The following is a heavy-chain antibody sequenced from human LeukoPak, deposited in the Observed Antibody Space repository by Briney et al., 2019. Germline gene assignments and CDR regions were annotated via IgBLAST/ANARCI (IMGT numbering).Heavy chain of an antibody. V-gene: IGHV3-23*01. CDR3: AKFSGYYYYYYMDV. D-gene: IGHD1-26*01. CDR1: GFTFSSHG. J-gene: IGHJ6*03. CDR2: ISGSGGST. Sequence: PGETLRLSCAASGFTFSSHGMNWVRQAPGKGLEWVSAISGSGGSTYYADSVKGRFTISRDNSKNTLYLQMNSLRAEDTAVYYCAKFSGYYYYYYMDVWGKGTTVTISS.